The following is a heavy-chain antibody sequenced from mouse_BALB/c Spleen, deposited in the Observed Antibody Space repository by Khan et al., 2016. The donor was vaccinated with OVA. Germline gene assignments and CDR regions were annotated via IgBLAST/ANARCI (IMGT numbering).Heavy chain of an antibody. J-gene: IGHJ4*01. CDR1: GYTFTEYT. V-gene: IGHV1-18*01. CDR2: INPKNGVT. Sequence: EVQLQQSGPELVKPGASVKISCKTSGYTFTEYTLHWVKQSHGKSLEWIGVINPKNGVTSYNQKFKGKATLTVDKSSSTAYMEFSSLTSEDSAVYYCARDAGRKWGQGTSVTVSS. D-gene: IGHD3-3*01. CDR3: ARDAGRK.